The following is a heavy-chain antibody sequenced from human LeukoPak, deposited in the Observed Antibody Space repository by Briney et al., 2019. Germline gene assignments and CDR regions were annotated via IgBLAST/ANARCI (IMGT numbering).Heavy chain of an antibody. J-gene: IGHJ4*01. CDR2: VNPNRGGT. CDR1: GYTFTSYY. D-gene: IGHD3-3*01. V-gene: IGHV1-2*02. CDR3: ARGYYTFDY. Sequence: ASVKVSCKASGYTFTSYYMHWVRQAPGQGLEWMGWVNPNRGGTNYAQKFQGRITMTRDTSISAAYMELSSLRSDDTAVCYCARGYYTFDYWGQGTLVTVSS.